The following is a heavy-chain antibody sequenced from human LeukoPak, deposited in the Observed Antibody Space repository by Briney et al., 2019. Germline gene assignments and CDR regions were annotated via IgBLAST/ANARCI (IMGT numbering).Heavy chain of an antibody. CDR3: ARHLNSGITIFGTMYYFDY. CDR2: IYHSGST. Sequence: KSSETLSLTCAVSGYSISSGYYWGWIRQPPGKGLEWIGSIYHSGSTYYNPSLKSRVTISVDTSKNQFSLKLSSVTAADTAVYYCARHLNSGITIFGTMYYFDYWGQGTLVTVSS. V-gene: IGHV4-38-2*01. J-gene: IGHJ4*02. D-gene: IGHD3-3*01. CDR1: GYSISSGYY.